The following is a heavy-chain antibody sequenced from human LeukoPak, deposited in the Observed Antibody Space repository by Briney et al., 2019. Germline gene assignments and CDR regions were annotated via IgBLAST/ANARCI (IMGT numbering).Heavy chain of an antibody. CDR2: IRYDGSNK. Sequence: GGSLRLSCAASGFTFSSYAMSWVRQAPGKGLEWVAFIRYDGSNKYYADSVKGRFTISRDNSKNTLYLQMNSLRAEDTAVYYCARVSTVVTPPQHWGQGTLVTVSS. D-gene: IGHD4-23*01. CDR3: ARVSTVVTPPQH. J-gene: IGHJ1*01. V-gene: IGHV3-30*02. CDR1: GFTFSSYA.